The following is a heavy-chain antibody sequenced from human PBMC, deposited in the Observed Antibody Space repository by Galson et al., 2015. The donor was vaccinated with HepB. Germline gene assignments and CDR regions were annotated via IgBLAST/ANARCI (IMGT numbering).Heavy chain of an antibody. V-gene: IGHV1-69*13. D-gene: IGHD5-12*01. CDR1: GGTFSSYA. CDR3: ARDLGNIVATINSAFDI. Sequence: SVKVSCKASGGTFSSYAISWVRQAPGQGLEWMGGIIPIFGTANYAQKFQGRVTITADESTSTAYMELSSLRSEDTAVYYCARDLGNIVATINSAFDIWGQGTMVTVSS. J-gene: IGHJ3*02. CDR2: IIPIFGTA.